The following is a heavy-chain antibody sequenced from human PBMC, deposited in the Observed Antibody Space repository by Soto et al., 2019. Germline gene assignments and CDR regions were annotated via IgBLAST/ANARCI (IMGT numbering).Heavy chain of an antibody. CDR1: GFTFSSYG. CDR3: ADYGDYGGAFDI. Sequence: QVQLVESGGGVVQPGRSLRLSCAASGFTFSSYGMHRVRQAPGKGLEWVAVISYDGSNKYYADSVKGRFTISRDNSKNTLYLQMNSLRGEDTAVYYCADYGDYGGAFDIWGQGTMVTVSS. V-gene: IGHV3-30*03. J-gene: IGHJ3*02. CDR2: ISYDGSNK. D-gene: IGHD4-17*01.